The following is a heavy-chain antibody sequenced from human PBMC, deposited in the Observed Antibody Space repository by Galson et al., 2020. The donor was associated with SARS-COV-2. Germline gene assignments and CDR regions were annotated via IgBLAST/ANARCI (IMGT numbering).Heavy chain of an antibody. CDR1: GFTFTNYA. CDR2: ISAGGGST. CDR3: AKDHDIGGYYPDYFDY. V-gene: IGHV3-23*01. J-gene: IGHJ4*02. Sequence: GSLKISCAASGFTFTNYAMSWVRQAPGKGLEWVSSISAGGGSTYYADSVKGRCTISRDTSKNILHLQMNSLRAEDTAVYYCAKDHDIGGYYPDYFDYWGQGTLATVSS. D-gene: IGHD3-22*01.